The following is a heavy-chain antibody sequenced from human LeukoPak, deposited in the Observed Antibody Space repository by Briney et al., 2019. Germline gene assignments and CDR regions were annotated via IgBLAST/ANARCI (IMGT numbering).Heavy chain of an antibody. Sequence: GGSLRLSCAASGFTFSAYDMHWVRQAPGKGLEWVAFIRYDGNIKYLADSVKGRFIISRDTSKHTVYLQMISLRPEDTAVYYCAKGRYHDSGGYPIDYWGQGILVTVSS. V-gene: IGHV3-30*02. CDR3: AKGRYHDSGGYPIDY. CDR1: GFTFSAYD. D-gene: IGHD3-22*01. CDR2: IRYDGNIK. J-gene: IGHJ4*02.